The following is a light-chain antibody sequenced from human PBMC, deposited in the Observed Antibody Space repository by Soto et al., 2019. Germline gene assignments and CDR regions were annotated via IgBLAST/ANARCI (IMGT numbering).Light chain of an antibody. CDR1: QSVTNYF. CDR2: GAS. J-gene: IGKJ3*01. V-gene: IGKV3-20*01. CDR3: QQYVTTPWA. Sequence: EIVLAQSPGTLSLSLGERVTLSCRASQSVTNYFLAWYQQKPGQAPRLLIYGASRRATGIPDRFTGSGSGTDFTLTISRLEPEDFAVYYCQQYVTTPWAFGQGTKVDI.